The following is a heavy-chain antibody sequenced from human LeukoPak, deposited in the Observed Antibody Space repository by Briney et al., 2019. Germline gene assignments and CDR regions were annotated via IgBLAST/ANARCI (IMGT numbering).Heavy chain of an antibody. J-gene: IGHJ4*02. CDR3: ASGGGWVFFN. V-gene: IGHV3-7*01. CDR2: INSDGSEK. CDR1: GFPFGSHW. Sequence: GGSLRLSCAASGFPFGSHWLSWFRRSPGGGREWVAHINSDGSEKNYVDSVKGRFTISRDNARNSQFLHMNSLRAEDTAVYYCASGGGWVFFNWGRGTLVTVSS. D-gene: IGHD6-19*01.